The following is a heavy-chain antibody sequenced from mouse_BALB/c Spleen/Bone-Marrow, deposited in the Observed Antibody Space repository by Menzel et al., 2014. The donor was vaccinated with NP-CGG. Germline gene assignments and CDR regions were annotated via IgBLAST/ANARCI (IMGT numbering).Heavy chain of an antibody. CDR2: ITPSTGYI. CDR1: GYTFTSYW. CDR3: ARPRFAY. Sequence: VKLVESGAELAKPGASVKMSCKASGYTFTSYWMHWIKQRPGQGLEGIGYITPSTGYIEYNQKFKDKATLTADKSSSTAYMQLSSLTSEDSAVYYCARPRFAYWGQGTLVTVSA. J-gene: IGHJ3*01. V-gene: IGHV1-7*01.